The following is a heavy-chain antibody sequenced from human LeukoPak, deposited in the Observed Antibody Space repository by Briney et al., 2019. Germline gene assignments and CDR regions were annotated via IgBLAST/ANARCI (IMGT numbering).Heavy chain of an antibody. J-gene: IGHJ4*02. CDR3: ARAPNYDFWSGYLDY. CDR1: GFTLSSYE. Sequence: GSLRLSCIASGFTLSSYEMSWIRQPPGKGLEWIGSIYYSGSTYYNPSLKSRVTISVDTSKNQFSLKLSSVTAADTAVYYCARAPNYDFWSGYLDYWGQGTLVTVSS. CDR2: IYYSGST. D-gene: IGHD3-3*01. V-gene: IGHV4-39*01.